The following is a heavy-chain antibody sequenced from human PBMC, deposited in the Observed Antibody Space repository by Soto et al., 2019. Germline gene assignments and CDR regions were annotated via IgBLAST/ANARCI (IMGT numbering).Heavy chain of an antibody. V-gene: IGHV3-30*18. D-gene: IGHD3-22*01. CDR2: ISYDGSKK. J-gene: IGHJ4*02. Sequence: GGSLSLSCAASEFTFSSYGIHWVRQAPGKGLEWVAVISYDGSKKNFLDSVKGRFTISRDNSKNTMYLEMNSLRAEDTSVYYCAKDTFYHDSSGYYVFDYWGQGTLVTVSS. CDR1: EFTFSSYG. CDR3: AKDTFYHDSSGYYVFDY.